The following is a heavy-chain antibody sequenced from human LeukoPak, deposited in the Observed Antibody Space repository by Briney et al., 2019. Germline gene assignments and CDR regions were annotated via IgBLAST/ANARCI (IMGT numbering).Heavy chain of an antibody. J-gene: IGHJ5*02. CDR2: INPNSGGT. D-gene: IGHD3-10*01. Sequence: GASVKVSCKASGYTFTGYYMHWVRQAPGQGLEWMGWINPNSGGTNYAQKFQGRVTMTRDTSISTAYMELSRLRSDDTAVYYCARDRLGGRFGEYVRWFDPWGQGTLVTVSS. V-gene: IGHV1-2*02. CDR1: GYTFTGYY. CDR3: ARDRLGGRFGEYVRWFDP.